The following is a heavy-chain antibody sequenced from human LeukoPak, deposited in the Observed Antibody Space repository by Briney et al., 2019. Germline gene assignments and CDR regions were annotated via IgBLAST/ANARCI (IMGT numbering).Heavy chain of an antibody. J-gene: IGHJ4*02. D-gene: IGHD6-19*01. CDR2: IYYSGST. Sequence: PSETLSLTCTVSGGSISSYYWSWIRQPPGKGLEWIGYIYYSGSTNYNPSLKSRVTISVDTSKNQFSLKLSSVTAADTAVYYCAREGSSGWYFDYWGQGTLVTVSS. CDR3: AREGSSGWYFDY. V-gene: IGHV4-59*01. CDR1: GGSISSYY.